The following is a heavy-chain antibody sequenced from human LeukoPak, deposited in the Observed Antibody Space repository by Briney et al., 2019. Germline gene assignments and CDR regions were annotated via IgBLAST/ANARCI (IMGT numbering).Heavy chain of an antibody. CDR1: GFTFSDYY. Sequence: GGSLRLSCAASGFTFSDYYMSWIRQAPGKGLEWVSYISSSGSTIYYADSVKGRFTISRDNAKNSLYLQMDSLRAEDTAVYYCARVVPAAILDYWGQGTLVTVSS. J-gene: IGHJ4*02. V-gene: IGHV3-11*01. D-gene: IGHD2-2*02. CDR2: ISSSGSTI. CDR3: ARVVPAAILDY.